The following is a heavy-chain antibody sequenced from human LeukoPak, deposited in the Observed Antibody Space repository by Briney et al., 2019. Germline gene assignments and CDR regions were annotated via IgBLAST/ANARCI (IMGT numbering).Heavy chain of an antibody. CDR1: GNYW. J-gene: IGHJ4*02. CDR2: INSDGSWT. Sequence: PGGSLRLSCAASGNYWVHWVRQVPGKGLVWVSHINSDGSWTSYADSVKGRFTISKDNAKNTVYLQMNSLRAEDTAVYYCVSFYETYWGRGTLVTV. CDR3: VSFYETY. V-gene: IGHV3-74*01. D-gene: IGHD2/OR15-2a*01.